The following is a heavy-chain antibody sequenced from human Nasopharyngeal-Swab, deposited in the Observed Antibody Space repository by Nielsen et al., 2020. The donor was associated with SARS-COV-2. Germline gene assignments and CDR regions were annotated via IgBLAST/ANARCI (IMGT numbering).Heavy chain of an antibody. CDR3: AKEAGGRTNSGLDY. CDR1: GLTVSSTY. CDR2: TEIGGTT. J-gene: IGHJ4*02. Sequence: GESLKISCAVSGLTVSSTYMSWVRQAPGKGLEWVSVTEIGGTTHYADSVKGRFSISRDSSTNTLYLQMNNVRAEDTAVFYCAKEAGGRTNSGLDYWGQGTLVTVSP. D-gene: IGHD1-7*01. V-gene: IGHV3-53*01.